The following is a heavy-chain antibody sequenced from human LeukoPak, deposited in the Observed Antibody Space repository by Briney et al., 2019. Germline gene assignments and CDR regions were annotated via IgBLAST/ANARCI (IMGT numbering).Heavy chain of an antibody. J-gene: IGHJ4*02. D-gene: IGHD7-27*01. Sequence: PGGSLRLSCAASGFIFSNYWMTWVRQAPGKGLEWVSLISGDGGSTYYADSVKGRFTISRDNSKNSLYLQMNSLRTEDTALYYCAKDTSRAGELDYWGQGTLVTVSS. CDR2: ISGDGGST. CDR3: AKDTSRAGELDY. V-gene: IGHV3-43*02. CDR1: GFIFSNYW.